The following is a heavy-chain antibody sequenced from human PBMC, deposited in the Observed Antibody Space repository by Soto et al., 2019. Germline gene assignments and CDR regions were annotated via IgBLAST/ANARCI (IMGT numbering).Heavy chain of an antibody. J-gene: IGHJ3*02. CDR2: ISGIGGST. CDR3: AKDLGEAILLRGLWRLGDFDI. D-gene: IGHD3-16*01. V-gene: IGHV3-23*01. Sequence: EVQLLESGGGLVQPGGSLRLSCAASGFTFSSYAMSWVRQAPGKGLEWVAAISGIGGSTYYADSVTGRFTISRDNSKNTLYLQMNSLRAADTAVYYSAKDLGEAILLRGLWRLGDFDIWGQGTMVTVSS. CDR1: GFTFSSYA.